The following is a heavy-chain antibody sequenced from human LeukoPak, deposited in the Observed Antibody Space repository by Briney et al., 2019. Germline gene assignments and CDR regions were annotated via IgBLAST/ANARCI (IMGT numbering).Heavy chain of an antibody. Sequence: SVKVSCKASGYTFTGYYMHWVRQAPGQGLEWMGRIIPILGIANYAQKFQGRVTITADKSTSTAYMELSSLRSEDTAVYYCAGDYGDYTYYYYGMDVWGQGTTVTVSS. CDR3: AGDYGDYTYYYYGMDV. V-gene: IGHV1-69*04. CDR1: GYTFTGYY. J-gene: IGHJ6*02. CDR2: IIPILGIA. D-gene: IGHD4-17*01.